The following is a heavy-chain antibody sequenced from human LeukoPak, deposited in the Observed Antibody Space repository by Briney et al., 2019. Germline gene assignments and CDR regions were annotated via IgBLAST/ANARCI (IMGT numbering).Heavy chain of an antibody. CDR3: ANDRWGDYDWYFDL. D-gene: IGHD4-17*01. V-gene: IGHV3-23*01. CDR2: LSGSGGST. Sequence: GGSLRLSCAASGFTFSNYAMTWVRQAPGKGLEWVSALSGSGGSTFYADSVKGRFTISRDNSKNTLYLQMDSLRAEDTAVYYCANDRWGDYDWYFDLWGRGTLVTVSS. CDR1: GFTFSNYA. J-gene: IGHJ2*01.